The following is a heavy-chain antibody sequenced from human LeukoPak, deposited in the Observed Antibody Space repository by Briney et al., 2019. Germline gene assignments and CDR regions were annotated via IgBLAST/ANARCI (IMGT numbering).Heavy chain of an antibody. CDR1: GFTFSSYA. CDR2: ISGSGGST. J-gene: IGHJ4*02. D-gene: IGHD5-12*01. Sequence: GGSLRLSCAASGFTFSSYAMSWVRQAPGKGLEWVSAISGSGGSTYYADSAKGRFTISRDNSENTLYLQMNSLRAEDTAVYYCAKGVGVATIFGPGDYWGQGTLVTVSS. CDR3: AKGVGVATIFGPGDY. V-gene: IGHV3-23*01.